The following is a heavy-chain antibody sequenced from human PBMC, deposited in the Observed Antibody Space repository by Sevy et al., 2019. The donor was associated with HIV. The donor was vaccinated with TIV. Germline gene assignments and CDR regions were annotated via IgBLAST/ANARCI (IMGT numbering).Heavy chain of an antibody. CDR3: AVWAGGQNGHYLKIDS. Sequence: GGSLRLSCAASGFTFSTYAIHWVRQAPGKGLEWVALISYDGSKIFYIDSVKGRFTVSRDNSRNALYLQMNSLRPEDTAVYYCAVWAGGQNGHYLKIDSWGQGTLVTVSS. D-gene: IGHD3-3*01. CDR2: ISYDGSKI. V-gene: IGHV3-30*04. CDR1: GFTFSTYA. J-gene: IGHJ4*02.